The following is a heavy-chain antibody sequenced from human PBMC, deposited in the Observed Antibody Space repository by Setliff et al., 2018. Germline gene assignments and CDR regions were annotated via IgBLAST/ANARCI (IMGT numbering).Heavy chain of an antibody. V-gene: IGHV4-4*02. CDR3: ARGVRTGHLDS. J-gene: IGHJ4*02. CDR1: GDSISNDYW. D-gene: IGHD1-1*01. CDR2: INQSGAT. Sequence: SETLSLTCAVSGDSISNDYWWSWVRQPPERELEWIGEINQSGATNYNPPLKGRATISVDNSKNQFSLNLNSVTVADTAVYFCARGVRTGHLDSWGQGTLVTVSS.